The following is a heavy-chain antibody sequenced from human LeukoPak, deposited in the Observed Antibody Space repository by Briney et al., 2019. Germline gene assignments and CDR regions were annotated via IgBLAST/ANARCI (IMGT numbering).Heavy chain of an antibody. CDR1: GFTFSSYA. CDR3: AKDPRARYSSGWYYFDY. Sequence: GGSLRLSCAASGFTFSSYAMSWVRQAPGKGLEWVPAISGSGGSTYYADSVKGRFTISRDNSKNTLYLQMNSLRAEDTAVYYCAKDPRARYSSGWYYFDYWGQGTLVTVSS. V-gene: IGHV3-23*01. J-gene: IGHJ4*02. CDR2: ISGSGGST. D-gene: IGHD6-19*01.